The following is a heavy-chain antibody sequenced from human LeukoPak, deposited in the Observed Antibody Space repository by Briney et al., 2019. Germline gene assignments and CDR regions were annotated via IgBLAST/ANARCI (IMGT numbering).Heavy chain of an antibody. V-gene: IGHV3-53*01. CDR2: IYSGGST. CDR1: GFTVSSNY. Sequence: QTGGSLRLSCAASGFTVSSNYMSWVRQAPGKGLEWVSVIYSGGSTYYADSVKGRFTISRDNSKNTLYLQMNNLRAEDTAVYYCARGPNSNWSGLDFWGQGTLLTVSS. D-gene: IGHD6-6*01. J-gene: IGHJ4*02. CDR3: ARGPNSNWSGLDF.